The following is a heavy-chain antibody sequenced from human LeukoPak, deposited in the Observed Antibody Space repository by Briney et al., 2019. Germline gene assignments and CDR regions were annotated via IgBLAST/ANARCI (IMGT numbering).Heavy chain of an antibody. V-gene: IGHV4-34*01. CDR2: INHSGST. Sequence: ASETLPLTCAVYGGSFSAYYWSWIRQPPGKGREWIGEINHSGSTNYNPSLKSRVAISVDTSRNQFSLRLSSVTAADTAVYYCARGQRITMTDWGQGTLVTVSS. CDR3: ARGQRITMTD. CDR1: GGSFSAYY. D-gene: IGHD3-22*01. J-gene: IGHJ4*02.